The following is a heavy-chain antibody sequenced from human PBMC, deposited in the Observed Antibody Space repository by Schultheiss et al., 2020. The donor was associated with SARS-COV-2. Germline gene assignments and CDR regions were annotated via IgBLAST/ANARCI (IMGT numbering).Heavy chain of an antibody. CDR1: GFAFSNAW. Sequence: GESLKISCAASGFAFSNAWMSWVRQAPGKGLEWVGRIKSKTDGGTTDYAAPVKGRSTISRDDSKNTLYLQMNSLRAEDTAVYYCTRGGAQNPWGQGTLVTVSS. J-gene: IGHJ5*02. CDR3: TRGGAQNP. V-gene: IGHV3-15*01. CDR2: IKSKTDGGTT.